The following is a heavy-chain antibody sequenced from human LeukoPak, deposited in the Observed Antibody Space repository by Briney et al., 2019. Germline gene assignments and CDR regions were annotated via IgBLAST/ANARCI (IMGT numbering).Heavy chain of an antibody. CDR3: ARARIWVQQTAYYYYHMDV. V-gene: IGHV1-69*06. Sequence: SVTVSCKCSGYTFTRYRISGVRQAGGQGREWVGGIIPICGTAYYAQRLRGRVTINAEKYTRTADMSASSLRSGDRAGYYCARARIWVQQTAYYYYHMDVWGKGTTVTVSS. CDR2: IIPICGTA. J-gene: IGHJ6*03. D-gene: IGHD3-16*01. CDR1: GYTFTRYR.